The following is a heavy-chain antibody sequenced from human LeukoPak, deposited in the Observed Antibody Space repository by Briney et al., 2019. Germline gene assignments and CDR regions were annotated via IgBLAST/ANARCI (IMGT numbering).Heavy chain of an antibody. D-gene: IGHD2-15*01. V-gene: IGHV3-23*01. J-gene: IGHJ6*03. Sequence: GGSLRLSCAASGFPFSTYAMTWVRQATGKGLEWVSSISVSGGSTYYADPAKGRFTISRDNSKNTVYLQMNSLRAEDTAVYYCANRGVGYYYMDVWGKGTTVTVSS. CDR3: ANRGVGYYYMDV. CDR2: ISVSGGST. CDR1: GFPFSTYA.